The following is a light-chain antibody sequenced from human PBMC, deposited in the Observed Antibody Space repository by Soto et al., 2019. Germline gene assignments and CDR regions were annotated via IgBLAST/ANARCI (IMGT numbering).Light chain of an antibody. CDR2: YDF. CDR1: NIGSKS. Sequence: SYELTQPPSVSVAPGKTARITCGGNNIGSKSVHWYQQKPGQAPVLVIYYDFDRPSGIPERFSGSNSGNTATLSITRVEAGDEADYYCQVWDGNSDHVVFGGGTKVTVL. J-gene: IGLJ2*01. CDR3: QVWDGNSDHVV. V-gene: IGLV3-21*04.